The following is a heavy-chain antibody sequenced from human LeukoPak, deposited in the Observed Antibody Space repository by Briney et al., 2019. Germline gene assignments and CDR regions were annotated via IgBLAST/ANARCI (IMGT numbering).Heavy chain of an antibody. V-gene: IGHV3-53*01. Sequence: PGGSLRLSCAASGFTVSSNYMSWVRQAPGKGLEWVSVIYSGGSTYYADSVKGRFTISRDNSKNTLYLQMNSLRAEDTAVYYCARERGAGGSSYFDYWGQGTLVTVSS. CDR3: ARERGAGGSSYFDY. J-gene: IGHJ4*02. D-gene: IGHD3-10*01. CDR2: IYSGGST. CDR1: GFTVSSNY.